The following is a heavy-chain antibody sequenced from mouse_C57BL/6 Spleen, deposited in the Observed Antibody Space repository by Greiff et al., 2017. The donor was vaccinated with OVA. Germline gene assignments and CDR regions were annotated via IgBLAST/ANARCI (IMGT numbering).Heavy chain of an antibody. D-gene: IGHD2-5*01. V-gene: IGHV2-2*01. CDR1: GFSLTSYG. J-gene: IGHJ4*01. Sequence: QVQLKESGPGLVQPSQSLSITCTVSGFSLTSYGVHWVRQSPGKGLEWLGVIWSGGSTDYNAAFISRLSISKDNSKSQVFFKMNSLQADDTAIDYCASSNSYYYAMDYWGQGTSVTVSS. CDR3: ASSNSYYYAMDY. CDR2: IWSGGST.